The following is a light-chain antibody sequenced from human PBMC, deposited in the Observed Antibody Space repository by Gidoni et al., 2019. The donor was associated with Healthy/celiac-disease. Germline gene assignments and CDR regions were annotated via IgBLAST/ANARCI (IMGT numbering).Light chain of an antibody. Sequence: EIVMTQSPLSLPVTPGEPASISCRSSQSLLHSNGYNYLDWYLQKPGQSPQLLIYFGSNRASGVPDRFSGSGSGTDFTLKISRVEAEDVGVYYCMQALQTPYTFGQGTKLEIK. CDR3: MQALQTPYT. J-gene: IGKJ2*01. CDR1: QSLLHSNGYNY. CDR2: FGS. V-gene: IGKV2-28*01.